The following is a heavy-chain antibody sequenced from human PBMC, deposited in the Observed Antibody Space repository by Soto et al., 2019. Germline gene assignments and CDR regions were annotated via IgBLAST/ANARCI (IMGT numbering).Heavy chain of an antibody. CDR2: ISGFGDDT. D-gene: IGHD2-2*01. J-gene: IGHJ4*02. CDR3: ARIGYCSSTSCLY. Sequence: PGGSLRLSCAASGFTFSSFGMSWVRQTPGKGLEWVSAISGFGDDTYYADSVKGRFTISRDNAKNSLYLQMNSLRAEDTAVYYCARIGYCSSTSCLYWGQGTLVTVSS. CDR1: GFTFSSFG. V-gene: IGHV3-23*01.